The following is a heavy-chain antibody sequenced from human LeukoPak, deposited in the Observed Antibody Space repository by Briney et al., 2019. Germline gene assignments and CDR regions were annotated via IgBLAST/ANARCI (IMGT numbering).Heavy chain of an antibody. J-gene: IGHJ4*02. Sequence: ASVKVSCKASGYDFSSYGISWVRQAPGQGLQWMGWISVYNGKTKYGPLQGRVTMTTDTSTATAYMELRGLSSDDTAMYYCARHMTTVVTSLDYWGQGTLVTVS. V-gene: IGHV1-18*01. CDR2: ISVYNGKT. CDR3: ARHMTTVVTSLDY. D-gene: IGHD4-23*01. CDR1: GYDFSSYG.